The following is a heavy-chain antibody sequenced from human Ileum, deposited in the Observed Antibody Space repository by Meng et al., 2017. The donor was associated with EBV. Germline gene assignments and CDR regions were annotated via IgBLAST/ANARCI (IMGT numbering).Heavy chain of an antibody. Sequence: GQPQGSGPGRGKPSGTLSLTCAVSGGSMSSTNWGSWVRQPPGKGLEWIGEIYHSGSTNYNPSLKSRVSISVDKSKNQFSLKLSSVTAADTAVYYCARADKVRFDYWGQGTLVTVSS. CDR3: ARADKVRFDY. CDR2: IYHSGST. V-gene: IGHV4-4*02. CDR1: GGSMSSTNW. J-gene: IGHJ4*02.